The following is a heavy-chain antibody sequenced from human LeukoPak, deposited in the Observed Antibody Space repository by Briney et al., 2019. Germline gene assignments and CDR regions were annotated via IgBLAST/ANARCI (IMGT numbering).Heavy chain of an antibody. CDR1: GGSISSGGYS. J-gene: IGHJ4*02. D-gene: IGHD2-2*01. V-gene: IGHV4-30-2*01. CDR3: ARGGLYCSSTSCYPRPIDY. Sequence: SETLSLTCAVSGGSISSGGYSWSWNRQPPGKGLEWIGYIYHSGSTYYNPSLKSRVTISVDRSKNQFTLKLSSVTAADTAVYYCARGGLYCSSTSCYPRPIDYWGQGTLVTVSS. CDR2: IYHSGST.